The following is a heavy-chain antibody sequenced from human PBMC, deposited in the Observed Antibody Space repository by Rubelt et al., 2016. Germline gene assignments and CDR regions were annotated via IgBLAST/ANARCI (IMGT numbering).Heavy chain of an antibody. CDR2: ISAYNGNT. Sequence: QVQLVQSGAEVKKPGASVKVSCKASGYTFTSYGISWVRQAPGQGLEWMGWISAYNGNTNYAQKFQGRVTMTTNTSTSNAYMELRSLRSDDTDVYYCANLQQGGRFDYWGQGTLVTVSS. CDR1: GYTFTSYG. J-gene: IGHJ4*02. V-gene: IGHV1-18*01. CDR3: ANLQQGGRFDY. D-gene: IGHD3-16*01.